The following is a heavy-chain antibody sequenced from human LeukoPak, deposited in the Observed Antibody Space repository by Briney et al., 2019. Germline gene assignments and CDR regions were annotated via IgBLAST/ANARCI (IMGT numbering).Heavy chain of an antibody. V-gene: IGHV3-9*01. CDR2: ISWNSGSI. CDR1: GFTFDDYA. D-gene: IGHD2-2*01. CDR3: ATLSRPTGSSTSHQYYFDY. J-gene: IGHJ4*02. Sequence: GRSLRLSCAASGFTFDDYAMHWVRQAPGKGLEWVSGISWNSGSIGYADSVKGRFTISRDNAKNSLYLQMNSLRAEDTALYYCATLSRPTGSSTSHQYYFDYWGQGTLVTVSS.